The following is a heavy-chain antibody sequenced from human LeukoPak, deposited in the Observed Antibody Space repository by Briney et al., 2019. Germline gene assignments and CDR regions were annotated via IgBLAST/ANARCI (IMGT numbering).Heavy chain of an antibody. D-gene: IGHD6-13*01. Sequence: GGSLRLSCAASGFTLSSHEMNWVRQAPGKGLEWVSYISSSGSTKYYTDSVRGRFTISRDNAKNSLSLQMNSLRAEDTAVYYCAREIAGSGPAFDIWGQGTMVTVSS. CDR1: GFTLSSHE. J-gene: IGHJ3*02. V-gene: IGHV3-48*03. CDR3: AREIAGSGPAFDI. CDR2: ISSSGSTK.